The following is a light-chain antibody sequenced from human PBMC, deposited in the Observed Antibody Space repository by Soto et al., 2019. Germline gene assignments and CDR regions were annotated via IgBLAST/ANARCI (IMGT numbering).Light chain of an antibody. CDR2: GAS. Sequence: EIVLTQSPGTLSLSPGERATLSCRASHSVSSNSLAWYQQKPGQPPRLLIFGASSRATGIPDRFSGSGSGTDFTLTISRLEPEDFAVYYCQQYSGSPYTFGQGTKLEIK. CDR3: QQYSGSPYT. CDR1: HSVSSNS. J-gene: IGKJ2*01. V-gene: IGKV3-20*01.